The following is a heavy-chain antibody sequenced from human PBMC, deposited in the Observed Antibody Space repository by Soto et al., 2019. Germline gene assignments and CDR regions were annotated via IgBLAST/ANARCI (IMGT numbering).Heavy chain of an antibody. J-gene: IGHJ4*02. CDR3: TRVSFLANYYDSSAYYDGVDY. V-gene: IGHV3-49*04. Sequence: PGGALRISCTASGFTFGDYAMSWVRQAPGKGLERVGFIRSKAYGGTTEYAASVKGRFTISRDDSKSIAYLQMNSLKTEDTAVYYCTRVSFLANYYDSSAYYDGVDYWGQGTMVTVSS. CDR1: GFTFGDYA. D-gene: IGHD3-22*01. CDR2: IRSKAYGGTT.